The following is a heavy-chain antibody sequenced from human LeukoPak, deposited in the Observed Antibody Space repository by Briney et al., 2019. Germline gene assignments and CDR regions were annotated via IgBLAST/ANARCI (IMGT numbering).Heavy chain of an antibody. Sequence: SETLSLTCAVYGGSFSGYHWSWIRQPPGKGLEWIGEINHRGSTNYNPSLKSRVTISVDTSKNQFSLKLSSVTAADTAVYYCARGIYTSCPPKYWGQGTLVTVSS. J-gene: IGHJ4*02. CDR1: GGSFSGYH. V-gene: IGHV4-34*01. CDR2: INHRGST. D-gene: IGHD2-2*01. CDR3: ARGIYTSCPPKY.